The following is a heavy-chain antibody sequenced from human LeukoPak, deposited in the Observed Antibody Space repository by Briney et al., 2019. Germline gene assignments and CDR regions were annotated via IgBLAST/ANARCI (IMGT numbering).Heavy chain of an antibody. V-gene: IGHV3-11*01. Sequence: GGSLRLSCAASGFTFSDYYMSWIRQAPGKGLEWVSYISSSGSTIYYADSVKGRFTISRDNAKDSLYLQMNSLRAEDTAVYYCARDGSSYYYYYMDVWGKGTTVTVSS. CDR2: ISSSGSTI. CDR1: GFTFSDYY. CDR3: ARDGSSYYYYYMDV. D-gene: IGHD6-19*01. J-gene: IGHJ6*03.